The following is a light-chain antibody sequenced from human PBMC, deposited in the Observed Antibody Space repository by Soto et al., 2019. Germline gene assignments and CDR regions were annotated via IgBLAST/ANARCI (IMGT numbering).Light chain of an antibody. CDR2: DSS. Sequence: EIELTQSPATLSLSPGETATLSCRASQNVDKFLAWYQQRPGQPPRLLIFDSSNRATGVPVRFSGSGSGTVFTLTIGSLEPEDSAVYYCQQRKKWPPITFGKGTRLEI. CDR3: QQRKKWPPIT. J-gene: IGKJ5*01. V-gene: IGKV3-11*01. CDR1: QNVDKF.